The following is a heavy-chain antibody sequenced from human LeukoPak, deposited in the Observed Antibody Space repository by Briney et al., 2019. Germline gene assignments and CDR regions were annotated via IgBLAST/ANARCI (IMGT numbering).Heavy chain of an antibody. CDR1: GFTFRSYW. Sequence: GGSLRLSCAASGFTFRSYWMSWVRQAPGKGLEWVANIKQDGSEKYYVDSVKGRFTVSRDNAKNSLYLQMNSLRAGDTAVYFCARATTAFDYWGQGALVGVSS. CDR3: ARATTAFDY. J-gene: IGHJ4*02. CDR2: IKQDGSEK. D-gene: IGHD4-17*01. V-gene: IGHV3-7*04.